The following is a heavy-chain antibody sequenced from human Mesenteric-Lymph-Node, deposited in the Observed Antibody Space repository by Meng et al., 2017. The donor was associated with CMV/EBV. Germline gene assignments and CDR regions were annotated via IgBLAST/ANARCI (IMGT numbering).Heavy chain of an antibody. CDR2: ISLRSGGT. CDR1: GYTFTGYS. Sequence: ASVKVSCKASGYTFTGYSLHWVRQAPGQGLEWMGWISLRSGGTLYAQKFQGRVTMTRDTSITTAYLELSTLKSEDTAVYFCARDPLSGYFYFDYWGQGVPVTVSS. V-gene: IGHV1-2*02. J-gene: IGHJ4*02. D-gene: IGHD2-2*03. CDR3: ARDPLSGYFYFDY.